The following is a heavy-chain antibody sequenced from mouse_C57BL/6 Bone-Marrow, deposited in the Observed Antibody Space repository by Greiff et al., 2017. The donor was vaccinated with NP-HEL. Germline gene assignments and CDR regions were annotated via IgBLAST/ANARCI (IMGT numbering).Heavy chain of an antibody. J-gene: IGHJ2*01. V-gene: IGHV5-6*02. CDR2: ISSGGSYT. D-gene: IGHD1-1*01. Sequence: EVMLVESGGDLVKPGGSLKLSCAASGFTFSSYGMSWVRQTPDKRLEWVATISSGGSYTYYPDSVKGRFTISRDNAKNTLYLQMSSLKSEDTAMYYCARLITTVVEYFDYWGKGTTLTVSS. CDR1: GFTFSSYG. CDR3: ARLITTVVEYFDY.